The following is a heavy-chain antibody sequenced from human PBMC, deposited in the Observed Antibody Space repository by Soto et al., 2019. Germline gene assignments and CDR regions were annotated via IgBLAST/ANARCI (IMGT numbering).Heavy chain of an antibody. Sequence: GESLKISCKGSGFSVTSQWIAWVRQMPGKGLEWMGTVYPSDSHTRYSPSFQGQVTISADKSISTAYLQWSSLKASDTAMYYCARQSGETYTPMDHWGQGTLVTVSS. V-gene: IGHV5-51*01. CDR3: ARQSGETYTPMDH. J-gene: IGHJ4*02. D-gene: IGHD5-18*01. CDR2: VYPSDSHT. CDR1: GFSVTSQW.